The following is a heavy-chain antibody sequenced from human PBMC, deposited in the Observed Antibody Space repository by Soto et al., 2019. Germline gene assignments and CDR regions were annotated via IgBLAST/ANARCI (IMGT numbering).Heavy chain of an antibody. Sequence: GGSLRLSCAASGFTFSSYGMHWVRQAPGKGLEWVAVISYDESNKYYADSVKGRFTISRDNSKNTLYLQMNSLRAEDTAGYYCAKVDTAMVPDFDYWGQGTLVTVSS. J-gene: IGHJ4*02. V-gene: IGHV3-30*18. D-gene: IGHD5-18*01. CDR2: ISYDESNK. CDR3: AKVDTAMVPDFDY. CDR1: GFTFSSYG.